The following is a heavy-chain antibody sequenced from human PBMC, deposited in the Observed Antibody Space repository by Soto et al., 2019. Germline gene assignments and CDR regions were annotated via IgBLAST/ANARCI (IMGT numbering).Heavy chain of an antibody. D-gene: IGHD2-2*01. CDR1: GYSFTSYW. CDR2: IYPGDSDT. V-gene: IGHV5-51*01. Sequence: GESLKISCKGSGYSFTSYWIGWVRQMPGKGLEWMGIIYPGDSDTRYSPSFQGQVTISADKSISTAYLQWSSLKASDTAMYYCARSLQVGYCSSTSCYGLDAFDIWGQGTMVTVSS. J-gene: IGHJ3*02. CDR3: ARSLQVGYCSSTSCYGLDAFDI.